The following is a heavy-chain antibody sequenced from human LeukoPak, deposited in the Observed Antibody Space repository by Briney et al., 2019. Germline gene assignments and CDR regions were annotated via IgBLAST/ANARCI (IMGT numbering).Heavy chain of an antibody. V-gene: IGHV4-59*01. J-gene: IGHJ4*02. CDR1: GGSISSYY. CDR2: IYYSGST. CDR3: ATGGYSYGVYYFDY. Sequence: PSETLSLTCTVSGGSISSYYWSWIRQPPGKGLEWIGYIYYSGSTNYNPSLKGRVTISVDTSKNQFSLKLSSVTAADTAVYYCATGGYSYGVYYFDYWGQGTLVTVSS. D-gene: IGHD5-18*01.